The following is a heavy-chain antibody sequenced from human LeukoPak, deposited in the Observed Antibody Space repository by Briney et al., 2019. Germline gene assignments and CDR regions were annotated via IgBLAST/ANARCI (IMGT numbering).Heavy chain of an antibody. CDR3: ARHEDLYCSSTSCYTPFDY. Sequence: SVKVSCKASGGTFSSYAISWVRQAPGQGLEWMGGIIPIFGTANYAQKFQGRVTITADESTSTAYMELSSLRSEDTAVYYCARHEDLYCSSTSCYTPFDYWGQGTLVTVSS. J-gene: IGHJ4*02. V-gene: IGHV1-69*01. CDR1: GGTFSSYA. CDR2: IIPIFGTA. D-gene: IGHD2-2*02.